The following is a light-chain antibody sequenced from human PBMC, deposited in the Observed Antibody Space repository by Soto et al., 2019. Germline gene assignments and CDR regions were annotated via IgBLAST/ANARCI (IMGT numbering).Light chain of an antibody. J-gene: IGKJ5*01. CDR3: QQYGTSAPIT. CDR2: GAS. Sequence: EIVLTQSPGTLSLSPGERATLSCRASQSVSSNYLAWYRQKPGQAPSLLIYGASSRATGIPDRFSGSGSGTDFTLTISRLEPEDFGIYYCQQYGTSAPITFGQGTRVEIE. CDR1: QSVSSNY. V-gene: IGKV3-20*01.